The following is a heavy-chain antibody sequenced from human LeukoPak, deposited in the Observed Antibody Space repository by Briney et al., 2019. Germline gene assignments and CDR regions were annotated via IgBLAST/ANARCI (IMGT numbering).Heavy chain of an antibody. V-gene: IGHV4-59*01. Sequence: SETLSLTCTVSGGSISSYYWSWIRQPPGKGLEWIGYIYYSGSTNYNPSLKSRVTISVDTSKNQFPLKLSSVTAADTAVYYCARWYDSSGIDYWGQGTLVTVSS. CDR1: GGSISSYY. CDR2: IYYSGST. D-gene: IGHD3-22*01. J-gene: IGHJ4*02. CDR3: ARWYDSSGIDY.